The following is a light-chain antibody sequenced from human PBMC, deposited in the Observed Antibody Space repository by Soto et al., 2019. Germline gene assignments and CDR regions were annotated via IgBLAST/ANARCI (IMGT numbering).Light chain of an antibody. CDR2: GAS. J-gene: IGKJ2*01. Sequence: VLTQSPGTLSVSPGERATLSCRARQSVGNTWLAWYQQKVGQAPRLLLYGASSRATGIPDRFSGSGAGTYFTLTITRLEPEDFAVYYCSHYGTSGPYTFGQGTKLEIK. V-gene: IGKV3-20*01. CDR3: SHYGTSGPYT. CDR1: QSVGNTW.